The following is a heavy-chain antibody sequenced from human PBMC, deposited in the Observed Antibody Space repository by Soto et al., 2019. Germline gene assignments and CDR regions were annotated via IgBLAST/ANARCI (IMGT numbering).Heavy chain of an antibody. V-gene: IGHV3-15*07. J-gene: IGHJ4*02. CDR2: IKSKTDGGTT. D-gene: IGHD3-9*01. CDR3: TTEPQHYDILTSY. CDR1: GFTFSNAW. Sequence: WGSLRLSCAASGFTFSNAWMNWVRQAPGKGLEWVGRIKSKTDGGTTDYAAPVKGRFTIPRDDSKNTLYLQMNSLKTEDTAVYYCTTEPQHYDILTSYWGQGTLVTVSS.